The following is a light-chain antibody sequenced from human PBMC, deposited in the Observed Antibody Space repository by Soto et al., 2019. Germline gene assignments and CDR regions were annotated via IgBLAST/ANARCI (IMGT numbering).Light chain of an antibody. CDR2: DVS. V-gene: IGLV2-11*01. Sequence: QSALTQPRSVSGSPGQSVTISCTGTSSDVGGYNYVSWYQQYPGKAPKLMIYDVSKRPSGVPDRFSGSKSGNTTSLTISGRQAEDEADYYCCSYAGSYKGVFGGGTKLTVL. CDR3: CSYAGSYKGV. J-gene: IGLJ2*01. CDR1: SSDVGGYNY.